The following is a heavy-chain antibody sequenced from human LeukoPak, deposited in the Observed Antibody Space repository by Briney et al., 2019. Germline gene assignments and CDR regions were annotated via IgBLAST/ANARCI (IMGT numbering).Heavy chain of an antibody. D-gene: IGHD2-2*01. CDR1: GFTFSSYG. J-gene: IGHJ4*02. CDR2: ISYDGSNK. CDR3: AKTFGTIDPFEY. Sequence: GGSLRLSCAASGFTFSSYGMHWVRQAPGKGLEWVAVISYDGSNKYYADSVKGRFTISRDNSKNTFYLQMNSLRADDTAVYYCAKTFGTIDPFEYWGQGTLVTVSS. V-gene: IGHV3-30*18.